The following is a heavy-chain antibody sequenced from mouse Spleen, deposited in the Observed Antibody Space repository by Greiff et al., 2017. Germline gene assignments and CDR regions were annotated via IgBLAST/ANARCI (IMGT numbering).Heavy chain of an antibody. V-gene: IGHV2-6-1*01. Sequence: QVHVKQSGPGLVAPSQSLSITCTISGFSLTSYGVHWVRQPPGKGLEWLVVIWSDGSTTYNSALKSRLSISKDNSKSQVFLKMNSLQTDDTAMYYCARHEAHSYFWFAYWGQGTLVTVSA. J-gene: IGHJ3*01. CDR2: IWSDGST. CDR1: GFSLTSYG. D-gene: IGHD2-12*01. CDR3: ARHEAHSYFWFAY.